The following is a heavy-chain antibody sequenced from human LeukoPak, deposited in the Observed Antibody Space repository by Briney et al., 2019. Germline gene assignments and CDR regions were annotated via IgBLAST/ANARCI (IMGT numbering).Heavy chain of an antibody. V-gene: IGHV3-53*05. D-gene: IGHD6-6*01. CDR3: AKDLLIAARTSDAFDI. J-gene: IGHJ3*02. CDR2: IYSGGST. CDR1: GFTVSSNY. Sequence: GGSLRLSCAASGFTVSSNYMSWVRQAPGKGLEWVSVIYSGGSTYYADSVKGRFTISRDNAKNSLYLQMNSLRAEDTALYYCAKDLLIAARTSDAFDIWGQGTMVTVSS.